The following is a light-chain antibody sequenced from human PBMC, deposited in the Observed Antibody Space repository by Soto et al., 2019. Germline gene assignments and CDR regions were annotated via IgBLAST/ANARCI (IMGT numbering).Light chain of an antibody. CDR2: LGS. V-gene: IGKV2-28*01. Sequence: DIVMTQSPLSLPVTPGDPASISCRSSQSLLHSNGLNYLDWYLQTPGQSPQLLIYLGSNRASGGPDRFGGSESGTDFTLKSSRGEAQDVGVYYCMQDLRAPLTFSGRTKTEIK. J-gene: IGKJ4*01. CDR1: QSLLHSNGLNY. CDR3: MQDLRAPLT.